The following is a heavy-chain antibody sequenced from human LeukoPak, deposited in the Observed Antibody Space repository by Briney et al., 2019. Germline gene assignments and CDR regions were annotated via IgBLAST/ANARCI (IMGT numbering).Heavy chain of an antibody. CDR3: ARAESYSSSWFDY. V-gene: IGHV4-38-2*01. CDR2: IYHSGST. D-gene: IGHD6-13*01. CDR1: GYSISSGYY. Sequence: PSETLSLTCAVSGYSISSGYYWGWIRQPPGKGLEWIGSIYHSGSTYYNPSLKSRVTISVDTSKNPFSLKLSSVTAADTAVYYCARAESYSSSWFDYWGQGTLVTVSS. J-gene: IGHJ4*02.